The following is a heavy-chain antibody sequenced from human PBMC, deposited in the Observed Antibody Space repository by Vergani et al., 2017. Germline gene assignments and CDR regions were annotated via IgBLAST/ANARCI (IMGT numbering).Heavy chain of an antibody. Sequence: QVQLVESGGGVVQPGRSLRLSCAASGFTFSSYGMHWGRQAPGKGLEWVAVISYDGSNKYYADSVKGRFTISRDNSKSTLYLQMNSLRAEDTAVYYCAKDAAMGYYYYYGMDVWGQGTTVTVSS. CDR2: ISYDGSNK. D-gene: IGHD5-18*01. CDR1: GFTFSSYG. V-gene: IGHV3-30*18. CDR3: AKDAAMGYYYYYGMDV. J-gene: IGHJ6*02.